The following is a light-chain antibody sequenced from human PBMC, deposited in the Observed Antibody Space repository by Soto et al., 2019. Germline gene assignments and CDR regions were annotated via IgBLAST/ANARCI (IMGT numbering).Light chain of an antibody. V-gene: IGLV4-69*01. J-gene: IGLJ3*02. CDR2: LNSDGSH. CDR3: QTWGSGIWV. CDR1: SGHSNYA. Sequence: QPVLTQSPSASASLGASGKLTCTLSSGHSNYAIAWHQQQAEKGPRFLMKLNSDGSHTKGDGIPDRFSGSSSGAERYLTISSLQSEDEADYYCQTWGSGIWVFGGGTKLTVL.